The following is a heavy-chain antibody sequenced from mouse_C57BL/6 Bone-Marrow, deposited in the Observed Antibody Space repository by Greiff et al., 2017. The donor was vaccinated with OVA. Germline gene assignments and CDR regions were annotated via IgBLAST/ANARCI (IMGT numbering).Heavy chain of an antibody. J-gene: IGHJ4*01. CDR1: EYEFPSHD. CDR2: INSDGGST. D-gene: IGHD1-1*01. V-gene: IGHV5-2*03. CDR3: ASYGSRDYAMDY. Sequence: EVKLVESGGGLVQPGESLKLSCESNEYEFPSHDMSWVRKTPEKRLELVAAINSDGGSTYYPDTMERRFIISRDNTKKTLYLQMSSLRSEDTALYYCASYGSRDYAMDYWGQGTSVTVSS.